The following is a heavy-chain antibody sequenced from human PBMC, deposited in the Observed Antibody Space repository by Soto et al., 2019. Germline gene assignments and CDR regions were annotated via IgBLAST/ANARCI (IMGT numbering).Heavy chain of an antibody. J-gene: IGHJ3*02. D-gene: IGHD3-9*01. CDR2: IYYSGST. Sequence: SVTLSLTCPLRRTSIFSYYWTCILQPPGKGLEWIGYIYYSGSTNYNPSLKSRVTISVATSKTQFSLKLSSVTAAGTAVYYCARSWGRLVTSAFDIWGQGTMVT. V-gene: IGHV4-59*08. CDR1: RTSIFSYY. CDR3: ARSWGRLVTSAFDI.